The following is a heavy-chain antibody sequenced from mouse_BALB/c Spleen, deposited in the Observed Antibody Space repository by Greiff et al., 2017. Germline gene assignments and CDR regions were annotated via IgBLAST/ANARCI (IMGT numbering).Heavy chain of an antibody. Sequence: EVKLMESGPELEKPGASVKISCKASGYSFTGYNMNWVKQSNGKSLEWIGNIDPYYGGTSYNQKFKGKATLTVDKSSSTAYMQLKSLTSEDSAVYYCARRGGTTYYFDYWGQGTTLTVSS. CDR1: GYSFTGYN. CDR3: ARRGGTTYYFDY. CDR2: IDPYYGGT. D-gene: IGHD1-1*01. V-gene: IGHV1-39*01. J-gene: IGHJ2*01.